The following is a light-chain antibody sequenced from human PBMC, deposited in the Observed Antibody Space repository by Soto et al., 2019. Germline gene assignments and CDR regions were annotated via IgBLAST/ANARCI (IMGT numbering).Light chain of an antibody. CDR3: QQYSNWPIT. J-gene: IGKJ5*01. CDR2: RAS. Sequence: EIVMTQSPATLSVSPGDTATLSCRASQSLGGNLAWYQQKPGQAPRLLIFRASSRATGVPARFSASGPGTEFTLTISGLQSEDFAVYYCQQYSNWPITFGQGTRLEIK. V-gene: IGKV3-15*01. CDR1: QSLGGN.